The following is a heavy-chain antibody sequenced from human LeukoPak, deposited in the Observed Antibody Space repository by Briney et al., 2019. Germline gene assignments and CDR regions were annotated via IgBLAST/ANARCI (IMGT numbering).Heavy chain of an antibody. CDR2: IWYDGSNK. Sequence: PGGSLRPSCAASGFTFSSYGMHWVRQAPGKGLEWVAVIWYDGSNKYYADSVKGRFTISRDNSKNTLYLQMNSLRAEDTAVYYCARDGSLYDTLRNWFDPWGQGTLVTVSS. CDR3: ARDGSLYDTLRNWFDP. J-gene: IGHJ5*02. V-gene: IGHV3-33*01. CDR1: GFTFSSYG. D-gene: IGHD5/OR15-5a*01.